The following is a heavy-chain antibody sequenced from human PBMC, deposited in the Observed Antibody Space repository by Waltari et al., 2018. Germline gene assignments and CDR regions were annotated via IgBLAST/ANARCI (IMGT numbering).Heavy chain of an antibody. D-gene: IGHD1-26*01. J-gene: IGHJ6*03. V-gene: IGHV1-8*03. Sequence: QVQLVQSGAEVKKPGASVKVSCKASGYTFTSYDINWVRQATGQGFEWMGWINPNSGNTGYAQKFQGRVTITRNTSISTAYMELSSLRSEDTAVYYCAREGATRSYYYYMDVWGKGTTVTVSS. CDR2: INPNSGNT. CDR1: GYTFTSYD. CDR3: AREGATRSYYYYMDV.